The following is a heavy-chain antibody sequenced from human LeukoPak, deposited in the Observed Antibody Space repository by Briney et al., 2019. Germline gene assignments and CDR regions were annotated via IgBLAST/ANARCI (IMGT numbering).Heavy chain of an antibody. V-gene: IGHV3-30-3*01. CDR1: GFTFSSYA. J-gene: IGHJ6*02. D-gene: IGHD1-26*01. CDR2: ISYDGSNK. Sequence: GRSLRLSGAASGFTFSSYAMHWVRQAPGKGLEWVAVISYDGSNKYYADSVKGRFTISRDNSKNTLYLQMNSLRAEDTAVYYCASGSQRNYYYYGMDVWGQGTTVTVSS. CDR3: ASGSQRNYYYYGMDV.